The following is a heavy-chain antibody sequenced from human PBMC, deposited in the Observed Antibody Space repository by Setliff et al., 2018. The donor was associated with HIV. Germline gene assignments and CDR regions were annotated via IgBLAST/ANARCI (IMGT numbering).Heavy chain of an antibody. CDR3: ARAGMGALRSLFDY. CDR1: GGSISSGSYY. D-gene: IGHD1-26*01. J-gene: IGHJ4*02. V-gene: IGHV4-61*02. CDR2: IYNSGST. Sequence: PSETLSLTCSVSGGSISSGSYYWSWIRQPAGKGLEWIGRIYNSGSTIYNPSLKSRVTLSLDTSKNQFSLKLSSVTAADTAMYYCARAGMGALRSLFDYWGQGTLVTVSS.